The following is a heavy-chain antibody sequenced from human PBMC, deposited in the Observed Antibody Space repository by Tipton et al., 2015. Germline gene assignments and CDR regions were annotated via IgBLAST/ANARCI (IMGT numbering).Heavy chain of an antibody. CDR1: GGIFSSYA. V-gene: IGHV1-69*06. D-gene: IGHD3-22*01. J-gene: IGHJ6*02. CDR2: INPITGAA. CDR3: ARRYSSGYYYYGLDV. Sequence: QLVQSGAEVKKPGSSVKVSCKASGGIFSSYAMSWVRQAPGHGLEWMGGINPITGAASYAQSFQGRVTIVADKYANTVYMELSSLTSEDTAVYYCARRYSSGYYYYGLDVWGQGTTVTVSS.